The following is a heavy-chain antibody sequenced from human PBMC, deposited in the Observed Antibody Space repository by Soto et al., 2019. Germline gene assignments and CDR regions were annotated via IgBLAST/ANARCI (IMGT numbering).Heavy chain of an antibody. V-gene: IGHV4-39*01. J-gene: IGHJ6*02. CDR3: ARGHSSGHDAFEV. CDR2: IYYSGST. CDR1: DGNIRSSGCY. Sequence: SETKCLTSTVADGNIRSSGCYWGWIKKPPGKGLEWIGSIYYSGSTYYNPSLKSRVTISVDTSKNQFSLKLSSVTAADTAVYYCARGHSSGHDAFEVWGQGTTVTVSS. D-gene: IGHD5-18*01.